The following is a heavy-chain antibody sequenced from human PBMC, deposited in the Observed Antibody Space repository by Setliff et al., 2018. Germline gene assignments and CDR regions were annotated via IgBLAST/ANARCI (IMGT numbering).Heavy chain of an antibody. D-gene: IGHD3-22*01. CDR2: IHTGST. J-gene: IGHJ4*02. V-gene: IGHV4-4*08. Sequence: SETLSLTCTVSGGSISSDIWSWIRQPPGKGLEWIGQIHTGSTNYNPSLRSRVTISVDMSKNQFSLKLSSVTAADTAVFYCARLSGYYFDYWGQGTLVTVSS. CDR1: GGSISSDI. CDR3: ARLSGYYFDY.